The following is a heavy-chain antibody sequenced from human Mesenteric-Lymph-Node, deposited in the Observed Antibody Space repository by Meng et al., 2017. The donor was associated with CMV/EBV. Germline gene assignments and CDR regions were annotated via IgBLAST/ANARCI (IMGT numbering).Heavy chain of an antibody. CDR1: AISSSNW. V-gene: IGHV4-4*01. J-gene: IGHJ4*02. Sequence: AISSSNWWSWVRQPPGKGLEWIGEIYHSGSTNYNPSLKSRVTISADKSITTAYLQWSSLKASDTAMYFCARHVLYCTSSSCYMIDYWGQGTLVTVSS. D-gene: IGHD2-2*02. CDR2: IYHSGST. CDR3: ARHVLYCTSSSCYMIDY.